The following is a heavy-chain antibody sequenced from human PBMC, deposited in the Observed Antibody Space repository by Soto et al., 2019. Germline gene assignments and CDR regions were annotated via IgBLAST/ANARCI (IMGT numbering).Heavy chain of an antibody. D-gene: IGHD6-25*01. V-gene: IGHV3-9*01. CDR1: GFTFDDYA. J-gene: IGHJ4*02. Sequence: SLRLSCAASGFTFDDYAMHWVRQAPGKGLEWVSGISWGSGSIDYADPVKGRFTISRDNAKNSLYLQMNSLRAEDTALYYCAKDAAYYYDYWGQGTLVTVSS. CDR3: AKDAAYYYDY. CDR2: ISWGSGSI.